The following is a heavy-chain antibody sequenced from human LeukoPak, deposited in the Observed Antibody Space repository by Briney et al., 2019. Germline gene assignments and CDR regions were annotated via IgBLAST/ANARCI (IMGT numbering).Heavy chain of an antibody. CDR3: AKDLTYGEYAGGDAFDI. Sequence: GGSLRLFCAASGFTFSNYAMHWVRQAPGTGLEWVAVRSYDGSNKYYDGSNKYYADYVKGRFTISRDNSKNTLYLQMNSLRAEDTAVYYCAKDLTYGEYAGGDAFDIWGQGTMVTVSS. V-gene: IGHV3-30*04. D-gene: IGHD4-17*01. CDR1: GFTFSNYA. CDR2: RSYDGSNKYYDGSNK. J-gene: IGHJ3*02.